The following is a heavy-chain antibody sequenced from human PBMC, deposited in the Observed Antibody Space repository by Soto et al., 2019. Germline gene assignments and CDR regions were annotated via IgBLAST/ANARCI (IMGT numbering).Heavy chain of an antibody. Sequence: GESLKISCKGSGYSFTSYWIGWVRQMPGKGLEWMGIIYPGDSDTRYSPSFQGQVTISADKSISTAYLQWRSLKASDTAMYYCAGGGVRGVITRTRDYYGMDVWGQGTTVTVSS. V-gene: IGHV5-51*01. CDR2: IYPGDSDT. CDR3: AGGGVRGVITRTRDYYGMDV. J-gene: IGHJ6*02. CDR1: GYSFTSYW. D-gene: IGHD3-10*01.